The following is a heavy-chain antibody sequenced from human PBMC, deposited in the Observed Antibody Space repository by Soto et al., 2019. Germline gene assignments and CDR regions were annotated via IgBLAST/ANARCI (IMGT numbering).Heavy chain of an antibody. D-gene: IGHD1-1*01. Sequence: QVQLQESGPGLVKPSQTLSLTCTVSGGSISSGGYYWSWIRQHPGKGLEWIGYIYYSGSTDYNPSRKSRVTISVDTSKNQCSLKLSSVTAADTAVYYCARWPQLEPRFDYWGQGTLVTVSS. CDR2: IYYSGST. V-gene: IGHV4-31*03. CDR3: ARWPQLEPRFDY. J-gene: IGHJ4*02. CDR1: GGSISSGGYY.